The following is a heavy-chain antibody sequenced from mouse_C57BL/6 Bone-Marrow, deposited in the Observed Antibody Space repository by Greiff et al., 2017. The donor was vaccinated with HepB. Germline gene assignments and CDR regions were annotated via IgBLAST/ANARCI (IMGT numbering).Heavy chain of an antibody. CDR1: GYTFTDYY. D-gene: IGHD3-2*02. Sequence: EVQLQQSGPELVKPGASVKISCKASGYTFTDYYMNWVKQSHGKSLEWIGDINPNNGGTSYNQKFKGKATLTVDKSSSTAYMELRSLTSEDSAVYYCARLDSSPLAYWGQGTLVTVSA. V-gene: IGHV1-26*01. CDR2: INPNNGGT. J-gene: IGHJ3*01. CDR3: ARLDSSPLAY.